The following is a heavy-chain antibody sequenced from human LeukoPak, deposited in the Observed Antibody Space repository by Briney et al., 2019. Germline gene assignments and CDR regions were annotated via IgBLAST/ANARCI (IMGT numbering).Heavy chain of an antibody. J-gene: IGHJ4*02. CDR2: INPSGGST. CDR1: GYTFTSYY. Sequence: ASVKVSCKASGYTFTSYYMHWVRQAPGQGLEWTGIINPSGGSTSYAQKFQGRVTMTRDTSTSTVYMELSSLRFEDTAVYYCARSYSSSAFDYWGQGTLVTVSS. CDR3: ARSYSSSAFDY. V-gene: IGHV1-46*01. D-gene: IGHD6-6*01.